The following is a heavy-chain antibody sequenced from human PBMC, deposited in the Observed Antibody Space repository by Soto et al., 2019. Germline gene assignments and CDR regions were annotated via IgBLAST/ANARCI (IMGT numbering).Heavy chain of an antibody. CDR3: ASRDPGTSVDY. D-gene: IGHD1-7*01. V-gene: IGHV4-4*02. Sequence: QVQLQESGPGLVKPSGTLSLTCAVSGGSFTSNNWWTWVRQPPGQGLEWIGEIYRTGSTNYNPSLKIRVTISLDKSENPFSLKVTSLTAADTAVYYCASRDPGTSVDYWGQGTLVTVSS. CDR2: IYRTGST. J-gene: IGHJ4*02. CDR1: GGSFTSNNW.